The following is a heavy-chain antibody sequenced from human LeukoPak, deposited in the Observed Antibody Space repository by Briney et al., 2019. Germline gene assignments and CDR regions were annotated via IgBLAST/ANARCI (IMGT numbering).Heavy chain of an antibody. V-gene: IGHV3-9*01. D-gene: IGHD3-10*01. CDR2: ISWNSRSI. CDR3: AKDSDYYGTGSYYNAFDL. Sequence: GRSLRLSCAASGFTFDDYDMHWVRRVPGKGLEWVSGISWNSRSIHYADSVKGRFTISRDNAKNSLYLQMNSLRVEDTALYLCAKDSDYYGTGSYYNAFDLWGQGTLVTVSS. CDR1: GFTFDDYD. J-gene: IGHJ3*01.